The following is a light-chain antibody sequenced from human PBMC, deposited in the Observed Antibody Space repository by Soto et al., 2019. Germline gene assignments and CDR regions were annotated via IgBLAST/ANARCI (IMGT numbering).Light chain of an antibody. Sequence: IQLTQSPASLSASVGDRVTISGRASQGIANFLAWYQQKPGKAPKLLIYAASTLQSGVPSRFSGSGSGTDFTLTISSLQPVDFATYYCQQLNSFPIPFGPGTKVDIK. CDR2: AAS. CDR1: QGIANF. CDR3: QQLNSFPIP. J-gene: IGKJ3*01. V-gene: IGKV1-9*01.